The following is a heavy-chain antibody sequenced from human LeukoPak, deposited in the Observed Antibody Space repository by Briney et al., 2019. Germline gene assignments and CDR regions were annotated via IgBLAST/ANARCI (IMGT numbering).Heavy chain of an antibody. Sequence: PGGSLRLSCAASGFTFSSYGMHWVRQAPGKGLEWVSVIYSGGSTYYADSVKGRFTISRDNSKNTLYLQMNSLRAVDTAVYYCARDRATWDIVATIEFDYWGQGTLVTVSS. CDR1: GFTFSSYG. CDR3: ARDRATWDIVATIEFDY. V-gene: IGHV3-66*01. J-gene: IGHJ4*02. D-gene: IGHD5-12*01. CDR2: IYSGGST.